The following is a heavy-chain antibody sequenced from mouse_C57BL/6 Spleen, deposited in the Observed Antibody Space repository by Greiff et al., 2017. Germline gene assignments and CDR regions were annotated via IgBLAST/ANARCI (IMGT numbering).Heavy chain of an antibody. Sequence: EVQVVESGGGLVQPGGSLSLSCAASGFTFTDYYMSWVRQPPGKALEWLGFIRNKANGYTTAYSASVKGRFTISRDNSQSILYLQMNALRAEDSATYYCARDIPSNLYYFDYWGKGTTLTVSS. CDR1: GFTFTDYY. J-gene: IGHJ2*01. CDR2: IRNKANGYTT. CDR3: ARDIPSNLYYFDY. V-gene: IGHV7-3*01. D-gene: IGHD2-5*01.